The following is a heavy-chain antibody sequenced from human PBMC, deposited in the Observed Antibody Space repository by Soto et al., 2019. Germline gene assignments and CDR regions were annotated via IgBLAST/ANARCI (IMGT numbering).Heavy chain of an antibody. Sequence: GGSLRLSCAASGFTFNNYAMTWVRQAPGKGLEWVSAISGSGGSTYYADSVRGRFTISRDNSKNTLYLQMNSLRAEDTAVYYCAKIHCSGVICYSVHYYYGMVCWGQGITVTVFS. V-gene: IGHV3-23*01. D-gene: IGHD2-15*01. CDR2: ISGSGGST. CDR3: AKIHCSGVICYSVHYYYGMVC. J-gene: IGHJ6*02. CDR1: GFTFNNYA.